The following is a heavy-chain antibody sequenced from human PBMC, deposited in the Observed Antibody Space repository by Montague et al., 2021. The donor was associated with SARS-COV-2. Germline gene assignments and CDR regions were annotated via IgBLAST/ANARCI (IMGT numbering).Heavy chain of an antibody. D-gene: IGHD3-3*01. CDR3: ARAQKTISGMLIPPYYFDF. CDR2: TFHTGGT. CDR1: GGSFNDYY. Sequence: SETLSLTCAVYGGSFNDYYWTWVRQPPGKGLEWIGETFHTGGTNYNPSLRSRVIISVDKSRNQFSLKVTSVTAADTAVYYCARAQKTISGMLIPPYYFDFWGQGTLVTVSS. J-gene: IGHJ4*02. V-gene: IGHV4-34*12.